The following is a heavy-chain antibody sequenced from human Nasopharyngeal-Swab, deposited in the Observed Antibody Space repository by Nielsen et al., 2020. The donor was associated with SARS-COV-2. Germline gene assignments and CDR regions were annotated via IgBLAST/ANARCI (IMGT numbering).Heavy chain of an antibody. CDR1: GYTFTSYY. D-gene: IGHD3-16*01. J-gene: IGHJ6*03. CDR3: ARATGLVYYYYMDV. CDR2: MHPNGGDT. V-gene: IGHV1-8*02. Sequence: ASVKVSCKASGYTFTSYYMHWVRQAPGQGLEWMGWMHPNGGDTGYAQKFQGRVTMTRDTSTSTAYMELSSLTSEDTAVYYCARATGLVYYYYMDVWGKGTTVTVS.